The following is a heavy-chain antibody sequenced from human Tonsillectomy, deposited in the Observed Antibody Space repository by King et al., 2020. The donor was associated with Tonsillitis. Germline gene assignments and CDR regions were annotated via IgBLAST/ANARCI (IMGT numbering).Heavy chain of an antibody. CDR2: INPSGGST. J-gene: IGHJ3*02. Sequence: IQLVQSGAEVKKPGASVKVSCKASGYTFTSYYMHWVRQAPGQGLEWMGIINPSGGSTSYAQKFQGRVTMTRDTSTSTVYMQLSSLRSEDTAVYYGARVTGYTIFGVVMNNDAFDIWGQGTMVTVSS. CDR3: ARVTGYTIFGVVMNNDAFDI. CDR1: GYTFTSYY. D-gene: IGHD3-3*01. V-gene: IGHV1-46*03.